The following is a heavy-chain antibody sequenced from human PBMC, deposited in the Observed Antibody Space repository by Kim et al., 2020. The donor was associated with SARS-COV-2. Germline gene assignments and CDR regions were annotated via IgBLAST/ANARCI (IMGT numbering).Heavy chain of an antibody. D-gene: IGHD1-26*01. V-gene: IGHV4-59*01. J-gene: IGHJ3*02. CDR3: ARVVLSSGSYLRLYAFDI. Sequence: KSRVTISVDTSKNQFSLKLSSVTAADTAVYYCARVVLSSGSYLRLYAFDIWGQGTMVTVSS.